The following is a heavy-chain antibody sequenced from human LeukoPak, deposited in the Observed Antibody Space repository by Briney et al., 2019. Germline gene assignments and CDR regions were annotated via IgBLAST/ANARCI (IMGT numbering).Heavy chain of an antibody. V-gene: IGHV1-18*01. CDR2: ISAYNGNT. Sequence: VASVKVSCKASGGTFSSYAISWVRQAPGQGLEWMGWISAYNGNTNYAQKLQGRVTMTTDTSTSTAYMELRSLRSDDTAVYYCARDRSWDVLRYLGWAFDIWGQGTMVTVSS. CDR1: GGTFSSYA. D-gene: IGHD3-9*01. J-gene: IGHJ3*02. CDR3: ARDRSWDVLRYLGWAFDI.